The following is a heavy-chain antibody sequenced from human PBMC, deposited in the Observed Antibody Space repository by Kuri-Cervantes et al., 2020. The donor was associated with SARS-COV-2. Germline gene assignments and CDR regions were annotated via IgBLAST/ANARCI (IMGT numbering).Heavy chain of an antibody. J-gene: IGHJ3*02. CDR3: AKLSNWDDAFDI. CDR2: INHSGST. CDR1: GGSFSGYY. Sequence: ESLKISCAVYGGSFSGYYWSWIRQPPGKGLEWIGEINHSGSTNYNPSLKSRVTISVDTSKNQFSLKLSSVTAADTAVYYCAKLSNWDDAFDIWGQGTMVTVSS. V-gene: IGHV4-34*01. D-gene: IGHD1-1*01.